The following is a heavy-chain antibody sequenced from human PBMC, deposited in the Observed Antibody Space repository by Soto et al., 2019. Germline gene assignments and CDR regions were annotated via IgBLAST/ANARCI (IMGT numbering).Heavy chain of an antibody. V-gene: IGHV4-59*01. CDR2: ISYSGST. Sequence: XETLSLTCTVSSYSISSYYWSWIRQPPGKRLEWIGYISYSGSTDYNPSLKSRVTISGDTSKNQFSLKVSSVTAADTAVYYCARGTSWQLPFDYWGQGTLVTVSS. CDR1: SYSISSYY. D-gene: IGHD6-13*01. CDR3: ARGTSWQLPFDY. J-gene: IGHJ4*02.